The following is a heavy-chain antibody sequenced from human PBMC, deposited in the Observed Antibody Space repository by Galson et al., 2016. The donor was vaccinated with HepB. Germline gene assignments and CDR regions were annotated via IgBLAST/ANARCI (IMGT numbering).Heavy chain of an antibody. Sequence: SLRLSCAASGFTFGRYAMSWVRQAPEKGLEWVSAISGDGGSTYYAGSAQGRFTSSRDRSTNTMYLQMNSLRTDDTAVYYCARFTQEWLDRVYCFDYWGQGTLVTVAS. D-gene: IGHD6-19*01. CDR1: GFTFGRYA. V-gene: IGHV3-23*01. CDR3: ARFTQEWLDRVYCFDY. J-gene: IGHJ4*02. CDR2: ISGDGGST.